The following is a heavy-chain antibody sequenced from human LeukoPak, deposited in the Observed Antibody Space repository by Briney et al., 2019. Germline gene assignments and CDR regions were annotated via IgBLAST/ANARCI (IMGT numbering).Heavy chain of an antibody. CDR1: GDSIRGYY. V-gene: IGHV4-59*01. J-gene: IGHJ4*02. CDR3: ARGWQFVGP. Sequence: SETLSLTCTVSGDSIRGYYWSWIRQPPGKGLEWIGYIHYGGSTNYNPSLKSRVTISVDTSKNQFSLKMSSVTAADTAVYYCARGWQFVGPWGQGTLVTVSS. CDR2: IHYGGST. D-gene: IGHD1-26*01.